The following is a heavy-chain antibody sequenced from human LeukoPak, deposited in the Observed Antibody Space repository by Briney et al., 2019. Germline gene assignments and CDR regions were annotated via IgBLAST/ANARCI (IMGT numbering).Heavy chain of an antibody. Sequence: SETLSLTCTVSGGSISSGSYYWSCIRQPAGKGLEWIGRIYTSGSTNYNPSPKSRVTISVDTSKNQFSLKLSSVTAADTAVYYCARGLQPTYYYGSGSYYNVESFDYWGQGTLVTVSS. V-gene: IGHV4-61*02. CDR2: IYTSGST. J-gene: IGHJ4*02. CDR1: GGSISSGSYY. D-gene: IGHD3-10*01. CDR3: ARGLQPTYYYGSGSYYNVESFDY.